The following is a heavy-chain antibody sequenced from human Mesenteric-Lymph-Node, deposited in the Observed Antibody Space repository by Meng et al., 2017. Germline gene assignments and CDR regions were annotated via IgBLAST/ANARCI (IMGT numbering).Heavy chain of an antibody. V-gene: IGHV1-2*02. Sequence: QVQLVEAGAEVKNPGAAVKVSCKASGYTFTGYYMHWVRQAPGQGLEWMGWINPNSGGTNYAKKFQGRVTMTRDTSISTAYMELSRLRSDDTAVYYCARGPPNSPFGELLALGYFQHWGQGTLVTVSS. D-gene: IGHD3-10*01. CDR2: INPNSGGT. CDR3: ARGPPNSPFGELLALGYFQH. CDR1: GYTFTGYY. J-gene: IGHJ1*01.